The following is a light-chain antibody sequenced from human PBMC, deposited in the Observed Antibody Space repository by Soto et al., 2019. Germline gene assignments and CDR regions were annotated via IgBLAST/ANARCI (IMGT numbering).Light chain of an antibody. Sequence: QSALTQPASVSGSPGQSITVSCTGTSSDVGGYNYISWYQQHPGKAPRLLIYDVTNRPSGVSNRFSGSESGNTASLTISGLQAEDEFDYYCSSYRRGSTYVFGTGTKVTVL. CDR3: SSYRRGSTYV. CDR1: SSDVGGYNY. J-gene: IGLJ1*01. CDR2: DVT. V-gene: IGLV2-14*03.